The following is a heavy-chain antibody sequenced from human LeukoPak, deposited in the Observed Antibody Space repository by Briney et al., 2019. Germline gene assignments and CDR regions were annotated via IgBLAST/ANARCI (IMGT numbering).Heavy chain of an antibody. CDR1: GFTFSSYA. Sequence: PGGSLRLSCAASGFTFSSYAMSWVRQAPGRGLEWVSAISGSGGSTYYADSVKGRFTISRDNSKNTLYLQMNSLRAEDTAVYYCAKARDSSGWDDYYFDYWGQGTLVTVSS. CDR3: AKARDSSGWDDYYFDY. CDR2: ISGSGGST. J-gene: IGHJ4*02. D-gene: IGHD6-19*01. V-gene: IGHV3-23*01.